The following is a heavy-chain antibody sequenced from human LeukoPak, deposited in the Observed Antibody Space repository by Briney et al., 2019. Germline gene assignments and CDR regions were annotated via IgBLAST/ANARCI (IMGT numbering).Heavy chain of an antibody. Sequence: SETLSLTCTVSGGSISTYYWSWIRQPPGKGLEWIGYIYHSGSTVYNPSLKSRVTISVDTSKNQFSLKLNSVTAADTAVYYCARDSDSNAYGGFDHWGQGTLVTVSS. D-gene: IGHD3-22*01. CDR1: GGSISTYY. V-gene: IGHV4-59*12. CDR3: ARDSDSNAYGGFDH. J-gene: IGHJ4*02. CDR2: IYHSGST.